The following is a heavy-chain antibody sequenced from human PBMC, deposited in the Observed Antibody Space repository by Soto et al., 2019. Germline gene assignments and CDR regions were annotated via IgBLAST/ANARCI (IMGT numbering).Heavy chain of an antibody. V-gene: IGHV1-69*13. CDR1: GGTFSSYA. CDR3: ASPEKSYSSDAFDY. D-gene: IGHD4-4*01. J-gene: IGHJ4*02. Sequence: SVKVSCKASGGTFSSYAISWVRQAPGQGLEWMGGIIPIFGTANYAQKFQGRVTITADESTSTAYMELSSLRSEDTAVYYCASPEKSYSSDAFDYWGQGTLVTVSS. CDR2: IIPIFGTA.